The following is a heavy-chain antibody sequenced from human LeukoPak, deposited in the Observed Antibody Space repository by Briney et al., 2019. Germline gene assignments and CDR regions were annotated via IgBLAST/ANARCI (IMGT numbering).Heavy chain of an antibody. CDR2: ISAGGST. CDR1: GFMFSSFS. CDR3: AKRPAAVRGVIPYLDY. J-gene: IGHJ4*02. D-gene: IGHD3-10*02. V-gene: IGHV3-23*01. Sequence: GGSLRLSCAVSGFMFSSFSMSWVRHVPGPGLELVSTISAGGSTYYADSVKGRFTISRDNSKNTLFLQMNSLRAEDTAIYYCAKRPAAVRGVIPYLDYWGQGTLVTVSS.